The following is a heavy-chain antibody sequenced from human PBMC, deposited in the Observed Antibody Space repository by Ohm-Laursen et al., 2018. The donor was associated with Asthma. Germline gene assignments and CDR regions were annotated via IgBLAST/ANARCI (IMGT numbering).Heavy chain of an antibody. Sequence: GASVKVSCKTSGGTFSSYAISWVRQAPGQGLEWMGGIIPIFGTANYAQKFQGRVTITADESTSTAYMELSSLRSEDTAVYYCARSDYGNYEDYYYGMDVWGQGTTVTVSS. CDR1: GGTFSSYA. V-gene: IGHV1-69*13. D-gene: IGHD4-11*01. J-gene: IGHJ6*02. CDR2: IIPIFGTA. CDR3: ARSDYGNYEDYYYGMDV.